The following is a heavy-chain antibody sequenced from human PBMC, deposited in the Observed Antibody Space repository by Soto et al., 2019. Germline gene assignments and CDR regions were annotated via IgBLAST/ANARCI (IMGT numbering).Heavy chain of an antibody. V-gene: IGHV4-34*01. CDR2: INHSGST. D-gene: IGHD1-26*01. CDR1: GGSFSGYY. Sequence: QVQLQQWGAGLLKPSETLSLTCAVYGGSFSGYYWSWIRQPPGKGLEWIGEINHSGSTNYNPSLKSRVTISVDTSKNQFSQKLSSVTAADTAVYYCARNNVGATTPQNYYYYGMDVWGQGTTVTVSS. J-gene: IGHJ6*02. CDR3: ARNNVGATTPQNYYYYGMDV.